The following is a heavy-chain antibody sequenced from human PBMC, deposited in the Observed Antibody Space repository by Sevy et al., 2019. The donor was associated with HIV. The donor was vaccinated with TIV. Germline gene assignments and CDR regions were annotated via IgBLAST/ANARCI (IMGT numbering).Heavy chain of an antibody. CDR1: GYSISSGFY. J-gene: IGHJ4*02. Sequence: SETLSLTCAVSGYSISSGFYWGWVRQPPGKGLEYIGNMYHSGRSSFNPSLKNRVTISLDTSKNQFSLKLTSVTAADTAVYYCATESVFWHNFDYWGLGMLVTVSS. CDR3: ATESVFWHNFDY. CDR2: MYHSGRS. V-gene: IGHV4-38-2*01.